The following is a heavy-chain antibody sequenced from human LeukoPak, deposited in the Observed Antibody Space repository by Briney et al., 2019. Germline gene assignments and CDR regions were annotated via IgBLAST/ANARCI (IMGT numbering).Heavy chain of an antibody. Sequence: GGSLRLSCAASGFTFTAYWMTWVRQAPGKGLEWLAGIKRDGSQRHYVDCVEGRFTISRDNSKNTLYLQMNSLRADDTAVYYCAGARSNTDGPHFFDHWGQGALVTVSS. D-gene: IGHD4-11*01. CDR2: IKRDGSQR. CDR3: AGARSNTDGPHFFDH. CDR1: GFTFTAYW. V-gene: IGHV3-7*01. J-gene: IGHJ4*02.